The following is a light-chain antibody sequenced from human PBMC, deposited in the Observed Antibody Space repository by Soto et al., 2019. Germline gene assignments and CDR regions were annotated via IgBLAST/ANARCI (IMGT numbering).Light chain of an antibody. CDR2: DAS. CDR3: QQYNSYST. V-gene: IGKV1-5*01. CDR1: QSISVW. J-gene: IGKJ1*01. Sequence: DIQMTQSPSTLSASVGDRVTITCRASQSISVWLAWYQQKAGKAPKLLIYDASSLESGVPSRFSGSGSGTEFTLTISSLQPDDFATYYCQQYNSYSTFGQGTKVDI.